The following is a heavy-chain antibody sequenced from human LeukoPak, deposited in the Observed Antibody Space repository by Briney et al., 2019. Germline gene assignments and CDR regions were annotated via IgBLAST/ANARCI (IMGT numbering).Heavy chain of an antibody. D-gene: IGHD3-16*01. CDR2: IIPIFGTA. CDR1: GSTFSSYA. J-gene: IGHJ3*02. CDR3: ARGGDLVGHYAFDI. Sequence: SVKVSCKASGSTFSSYAISWVRQAPGQGLEWMGGIIPIFGTANYAQKFQGRVTITTDESTSTAYMELSSLRSEDTAVYYCARGGDLVGHYAFDIWGQGTMVTVSS. V-gene: IGHV1-69*05.